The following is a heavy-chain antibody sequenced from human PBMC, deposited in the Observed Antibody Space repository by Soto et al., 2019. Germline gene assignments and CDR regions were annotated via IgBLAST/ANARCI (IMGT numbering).Heavy chain of an antibody. Sequence: QLQLVESGGGVVQPGRSLRLSCAASGFTFSSYAMHWLRQAPGKGLEWVAVISYDGSNKYYADSVKGRFTNSRDNSKNTLYLQMNGLRAEDTTVDYCARSDIVGGGMDVWGQGTTVTVSS. CDR3: ARSDIVGGGMDV. CDR1: GFTFSSYA. D-gene: IGHD3-16*01. J-gene: IGHJ6*02. V-gene: IGHV3-30-3*01. CDR2: ISYDGSNK.